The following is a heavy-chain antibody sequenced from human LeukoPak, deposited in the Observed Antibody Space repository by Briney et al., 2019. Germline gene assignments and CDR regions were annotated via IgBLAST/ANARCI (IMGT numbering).Heavy chain of an antibody. CDR2: ISSSSSTI. Sequence: GGSLRLSCAASGFSFSSYGMNWVRQAPGKGLEWVSYISSSSSTIYYADSVRGRFTISRDNAKNSLYLEMNSLRAEDTAVYYCARRNSGNWFDPWGQGTLVTVSS. V-gene: IGHV3-48*01. D-gene: IGHD3-10*01. J-gene: IGHJ5*02. CDR3: ARRNSGNWFDP. CDR1: GFSFSSYG.